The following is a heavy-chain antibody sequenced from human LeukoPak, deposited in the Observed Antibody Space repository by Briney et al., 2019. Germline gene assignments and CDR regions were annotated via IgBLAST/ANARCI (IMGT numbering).Heavy chain of an antibody. D-gene: IGHD3-10*01. CDR1: GFTFSNAW. V-gene: IGHV3-7*01. CDR2: IKRDGSDK. CDR3: ARITGVAFDI. Sequence: GGSLRLSCAASGFTFSNAWMSWVRQAPGKGLEWVANIKRDGSDKYCVDSVKGRFTISRDNAKNSLYLQMNSLRVEGTAMYYCARITGVAFDIWGQGTMITVSS. J-gene: IGHJ3*02.